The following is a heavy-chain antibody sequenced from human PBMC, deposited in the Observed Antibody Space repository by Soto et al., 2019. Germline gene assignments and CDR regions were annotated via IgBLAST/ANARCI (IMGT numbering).Heavy chain of an antibody. CDR1: GFTFSSYS. D-gene: IGHD5-18*01. J-gene: IGHJ4*02. V-gene: IGHV3-21*01. CDR2: ISSSSSYI. CDR3: ARDQPGYSYGYGLGY. Sequence: GGSLRLSCAASGFTFSSYSMNWVRQAPGKGLEWVSSISSSSSYIYYADSVKGRFTISRDNAKNSLYLQMNSLRAEDTAVYYCARDQPGYSYGYGLGYWGQGALVTVSS.